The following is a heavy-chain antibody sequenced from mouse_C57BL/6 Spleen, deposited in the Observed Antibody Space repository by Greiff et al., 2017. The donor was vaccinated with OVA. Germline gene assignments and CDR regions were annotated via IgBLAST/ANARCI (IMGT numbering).Heavy chain of an antibody. CDR3: ARGVYYDYDEAWFAY. CDR1: GFTFSDYG. CDR2: ISSGSSTI. Sequence: EVHLVESGGGLVKPGGSLKLSCAASGFTFSDYGMHWVRQAPEKGLEWVAYISSGSSTIYYADTVKGRFTISRDNAKNTLFLQMTSLRSEDTAMYYCARGVYYDYDEAWFAYWGQGTLVTVSA. J-gene: IGHJ3*01. V-gene: IGHV5-17*01. D-gene: IGHD2-4*01.